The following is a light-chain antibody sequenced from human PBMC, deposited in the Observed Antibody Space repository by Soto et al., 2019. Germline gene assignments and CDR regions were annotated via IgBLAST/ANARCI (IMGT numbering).Light chain of an antibody. CDR2: DVS. J-gene: IGKJ5*01. CDR1: QSVSSN. Sequence: EIVMTQSPATLSVSPGERATLSCRASQSVSSNLAWYQQKPGQAPRLLIYDVSNRATGIPARFSGSGSGTDFSLTISSLDPEDFAVYYCQQRSDWPPLFGPGTRLEI. V-gene: IGKV3-11*01. CDR3: QQRSDWPPL.